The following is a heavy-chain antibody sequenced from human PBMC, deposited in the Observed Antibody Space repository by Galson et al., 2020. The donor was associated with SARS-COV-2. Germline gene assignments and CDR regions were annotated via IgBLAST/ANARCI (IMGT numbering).Heavy chain of an antibody. J-gene: IGHJ4*02. Sequence: GESLKISCAASGFTFSSYNMHWVRQAPGQGLEWVSFITSSSTTYYADSVKGRFTLSRDNAKNSLYLQMSGLRDDDTALYYCSRGLSSSWPFSDFWGQGALVTVSS. D-gene: IGHD6-13*01. V-gene: IGHV3-48*02. CDR1: GFTFSSYN. CDR2: ITSSSTT. CDR3: SRGLSSSWPFSDF.